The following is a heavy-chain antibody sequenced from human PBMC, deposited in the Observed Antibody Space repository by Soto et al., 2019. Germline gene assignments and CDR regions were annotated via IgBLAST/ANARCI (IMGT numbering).Heavy chain of an antibody. J-gene: IGHJ4*02. Sequence: GASVKVSCKASGGTFSSYAISWVRQAPGQGLEWMGGIIPIFGTANYAQKFQGRVTITADKSTSTAYMELSSLRSEDTAVYYCASPRITIVRGSFDYWGQGTLVTVSS. CDR3: ASPRITIVRGSFDY. CDR2: IIPIFGTA. D-gene: IGHD3-10*01. CDR1: GGTFSSYA. V-gene: IGHV1-69*06.